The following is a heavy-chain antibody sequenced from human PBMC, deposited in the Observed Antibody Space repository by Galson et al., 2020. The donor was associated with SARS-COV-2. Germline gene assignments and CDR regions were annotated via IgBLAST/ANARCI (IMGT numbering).Heavy chain of an antibody. J-gene: IGHJ3*02. Sequence: SETLSLTCTVSGGSISSGGYYWSWIRQHPGKGLEWIGYIYYSGSTYYNPSLKSRVTISVDTSKNQFSLKLSSVTAADTAVYYCARAPRNTILGVVSAFDIWGPGTMVTVSS. CDR1: GGSISSGGYY. D-gene: IGHD3-3*01. V-gene: IGHV4-31*03. CDR2: IYYSGST. CDR3: ARAPRNTILGVVSAFDI.